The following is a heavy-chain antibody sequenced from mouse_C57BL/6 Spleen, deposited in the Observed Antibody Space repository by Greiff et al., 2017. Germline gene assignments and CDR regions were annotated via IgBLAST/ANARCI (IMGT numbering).Heavy chain of an antibody. J-gene: IGHJ2*01. CDR3: ARHYHYLYYFDY. D-gene: IGHD2-4*01. V-gene: IGHV1-54*01. CDR1: GYAFTNYL. CDR2: INPGSGGT. Sequence: QVQLQQSGAELVRPGTSVKVSCKASGYAFTNYLIEWVQQRPGQGLEWIGGINPGSGGTNYNEKFKGKATLTADKSSSTAYMQLSSLPSADSAVYFCARHYHYLYYFDYWGQGTTLTVSS.